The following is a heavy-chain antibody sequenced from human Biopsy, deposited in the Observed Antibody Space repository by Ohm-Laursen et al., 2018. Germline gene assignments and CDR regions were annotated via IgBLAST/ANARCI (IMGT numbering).Heavy chain of an antibody. CDR1: GYSFTSYY. Sequence: SVKVSCKASGYSFTSYYTHWVRQAPGQGLEWMGMINPSGSTTSYPQIFQGRVTMTRDTSKSTVYMELSSLRSADTAVYFCARNTGWYGDLYYFDYWGQGTLVTVSS. J-gene: IGHJ4*02. D-gene: IGHD6-19*01. V-gene: IGHV1-46*01. CDR2: INPSGSTT. CDR3: ARNTGWYGDLYYFDY.